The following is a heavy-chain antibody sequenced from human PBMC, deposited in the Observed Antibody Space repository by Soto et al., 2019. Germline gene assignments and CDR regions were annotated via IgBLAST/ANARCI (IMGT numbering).Heavy chain of an antibody. CDR2: IKQDGSDK. Sequence: PGGSLRLSCAASGFTVNIYGMSWVRQAPGKGPEWVANIKQDGSDKDYVDSVKGRFTISRDNAKNSLYLQMNSRRAEDTALYYCARGTGYSRGWYSGHAFDIWGQGTMVTVSS. CDR3: ARGTGYSRGWYSGHAFDI. D-gene: IGHD6-19*01. J-gene: IGHJ3*02. CDR1: GFTVNIYG. V-gene: IGHV3-7*03.